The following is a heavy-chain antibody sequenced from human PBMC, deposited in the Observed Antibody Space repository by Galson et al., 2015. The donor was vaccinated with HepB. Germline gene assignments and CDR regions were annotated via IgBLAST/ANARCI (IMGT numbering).Heavy chain of an antibody. J-gene: IGHJ4*02. CDR2: INSDGSST. V-gene: IGHV3-74*01. Sequence: SLRLSCAASGFTFSSYWMHWVRQAPGKGLVWVSRINSDGSSTSYADSVKGRFTISRDNAKNTLYLQMNSLRAEDTAVYYCARDFSSGYMYDYWGQGTLVTVSS. CDR3: ARDFSSGYMYDY. D-gene: IGHD3-22*01. CDR1: GFTFSSYW.